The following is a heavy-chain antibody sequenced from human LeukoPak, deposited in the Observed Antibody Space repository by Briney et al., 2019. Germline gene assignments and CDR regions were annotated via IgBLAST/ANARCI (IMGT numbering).Heavy chain of an antibody. CDR2: ISSGSSNI. Sequence: PGGSLRLSCAASGFTFSSYWMNWVRQAPGKGLEWVSSISSGSSNINYADSVKGRFTISRDNAKNSLFLQMNSLRAEDTAVYYCARAYFDHWGQGTLVTVSS. J-gene: IGHJ4*02. CDR1: GFTFSSYW. V-gene: IGHV3-21*01. CDR3: ARAYFDH.